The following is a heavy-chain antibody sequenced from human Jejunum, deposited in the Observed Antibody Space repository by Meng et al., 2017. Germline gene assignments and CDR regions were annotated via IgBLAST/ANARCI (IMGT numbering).Heavy chain of an antibody. CDR3: GQETTSGI. CDR1: GYTFSSYT. D-gene: IGHD2-2*01. J-gene: IGHJ3*02. V-gene: IGHV1-3*01. CDR2: INGGSGYK. Sequence: ASVKVSCKASGYTFSSYTIHWVRQAPGQRLEWMGWINGGSGYKKYSQKFQDRVTMTRDTSASTAYMDLSSLRSEDTAVYYCGQETTSGIWGQGTMVTVSS.